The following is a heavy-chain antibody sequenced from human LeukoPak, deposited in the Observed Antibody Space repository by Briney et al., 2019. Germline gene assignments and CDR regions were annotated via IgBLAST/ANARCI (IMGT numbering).Heavy chain of an antibody. D-gene: IGHD3-16*01. V-gene: IGHV3-23*01. CDR2: ISGSGGST. Sequence: PGGSLRLSCAASGFTFSSYAMSWVRQAPGKGLEWVSAISGSGGSTYYADSVKGRFTISRDNSKNTLYLQMNSLRAEDTAVYYCAETRWGGLPGHYYFDYWGQGTLVTVSS. CDR3: AETRWGGLPGHYYFDY. CDR1: GFTFSSYA. J-gene: IGHJ4*02.